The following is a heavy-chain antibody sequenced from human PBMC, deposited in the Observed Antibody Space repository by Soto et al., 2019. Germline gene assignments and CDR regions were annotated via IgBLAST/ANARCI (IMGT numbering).Heavy chain of an antibody. D-gene: IGHD2-2*01. CDR2: IIPILGIA. J-gene: IGHJ6*02. Sequence: QVQLVQSGAEVKKPGSSVKVSCKASGGTFSSYTISWVRQAPGQGLEWMGRIIPILGIANYAQKFQGRVTITADKSTSTAYMELSRLRSEDTAVYYCARTYCSSTSCPYGMDVWGQGTTVTVSS. CDR3: ARTYCSSTSCPYGMDV. CDR1: GGTFSSYT. V-gene: IGHV1-69*02.